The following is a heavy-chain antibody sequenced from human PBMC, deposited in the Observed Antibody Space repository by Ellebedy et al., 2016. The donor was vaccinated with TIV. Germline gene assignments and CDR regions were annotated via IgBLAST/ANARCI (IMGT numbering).Heavy chain of an antibody. J-gene: IGHJ6*02. V-gene: IGHV3-48*02. CDR2: ISSSSSTI. CDR1: GFTFSSSS. D-gene: IGHD6-13*01. CDR3: ASASYSSSWYYYYGMDV. Sequence: GESLKISCAASGFTFSSSSMNWVRQAPGKGLEWVSYISSSSSTIYYADSVKGRFTISRDNAKNSLYLQMNSLRDEDTAVYYCASASYSSSWYYYYGMDVWGQGTTVTVSS.